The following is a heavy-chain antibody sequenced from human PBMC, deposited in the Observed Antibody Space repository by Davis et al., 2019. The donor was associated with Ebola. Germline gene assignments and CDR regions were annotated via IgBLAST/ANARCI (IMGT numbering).Heavy chain of an antibody. D-gene: IGHD2-15*01. CDR3: AKGDGVVVVAAIGDY. V-gene: IGHV3-23*01. CDR2: ISGSGGST. Sequence: PGGSLRLSCAASGFTFSSYAMSWVRQAPGKGLEWVSAISGSGGSTYYADSVKGRFTISRDNSKNTLYLQMNSLRAEYTAVYYCAKGDGVVVVAAIGDYWGQGTLVTVSS. J-gene: IGHJ4*02. CDR1: GFTFSSYA.